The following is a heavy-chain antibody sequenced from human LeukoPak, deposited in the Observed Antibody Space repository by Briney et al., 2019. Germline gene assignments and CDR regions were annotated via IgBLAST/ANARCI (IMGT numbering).Heavy chain of an antibody. CDR1: GFTFSSYA. V-gene: IGHV3-23*01. CDR3: AKYSSGYYYVDDAFDI. CDR2: ISGSGGST. D-gene: IGHD3-22*01. J-gene: IGHJ3*02. Sequence: GGSLRLSCAASGFTFSSYAMSWVRQAPGKGLEWVSAISGSGGSTYYADSVKGRFTISRDNSKNTLYLQMNSLRAEDTAVYYCAKYSSGYYYVDDAFDIWGQGTMVTVSS.